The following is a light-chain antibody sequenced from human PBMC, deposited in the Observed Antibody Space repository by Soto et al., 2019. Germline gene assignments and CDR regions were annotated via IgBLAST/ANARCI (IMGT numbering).Light chain of an antibody. V-gene: IGKV3-20*01. CDR2: GAS. J-gene: IGKJ1*01. Sequence: EIVLTQSPGTLSLSPRERATLSCRASQSVSNNYLAWYQHRPGQAPRLLIYGASTRAPGIRDRFSGSGSGTDFTLTISRLEPEDFAVYYCQQYAASPRTFGQGTQVEV. CDR1: QSVSNNY. CDR3: QQYAASPRT.